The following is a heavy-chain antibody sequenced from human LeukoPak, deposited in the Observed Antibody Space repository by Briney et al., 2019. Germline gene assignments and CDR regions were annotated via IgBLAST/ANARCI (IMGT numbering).Heavy chain of an antibody. CDR3: AKDSVRHYDSSGYYDY. CDR1: GFTFTSYA. Sequence: GGSLRLSCAASGFTFTSYAMSWVRQAPGKGLEWVSVISGSGGSTYYADSVKGRFTISRDNSKNTLYLQMNSLRAGDTAVYYCAKDSVRHYDSSGYYDYWGQGTLVTVSS. V-gene: IGHV3-23*01. CDR2: ISGSGGST. D-gene: IGHD3-22*01. J-gene: IGHJ4*02.